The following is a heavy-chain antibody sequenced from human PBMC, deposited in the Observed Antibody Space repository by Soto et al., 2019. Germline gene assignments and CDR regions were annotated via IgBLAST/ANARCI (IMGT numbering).Heavy chain of an antibody. CDR3: ARIGTWALNFHH. CDR2: IWNDSTIK. V-gene: IGHV3-33*01. CDR1: GFIFSNYH. J-gene: IGHJ4*02. Sequence: GGSLRLSCTASGFIFSNYHMHWVRQAPGKGLEWVAVIWNDSTIKNYADSVKGRFTVSRDNSKNTLFLHMSNLRVEDTAFYYCARIGTWALNFHHCGQGP. D-gene: IGHD2-8*01.